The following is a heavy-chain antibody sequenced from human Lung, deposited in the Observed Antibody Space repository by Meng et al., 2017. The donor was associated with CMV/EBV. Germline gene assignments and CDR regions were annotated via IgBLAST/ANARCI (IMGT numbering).Heavy chain of an antibody. CDR3: ASDNYGMDV. V-gene: IGHV3-48*03. CDR1: GFTFSSYE. J-gene: IGHJ6*02. Sequence: GGSLRLSCAASGFTFSSYEMNWVRQAPGKGLEWVSYISSSGSTIYYADTVKGRFTISGDNAKNSLYLQMNSLQAGDTAVFYCASDNYGMDVWGQGNTV. CDR2: ISSSGSTI.